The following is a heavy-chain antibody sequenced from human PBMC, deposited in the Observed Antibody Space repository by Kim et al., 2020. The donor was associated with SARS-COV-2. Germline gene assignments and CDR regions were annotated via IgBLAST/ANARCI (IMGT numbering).Heavy chain of an antibody. D-gene: IGHD3-9*01. CDR2: INHSGST. V-gene: IGHV4-34*01. Sequence: SEALSLTCAVYGGSFSGYYWSWIRQPPGKGLEWIGEINHSGSTNYNPSLKSRVTISVDTSKNQFSLKLSSVTAADTAVYYCARWGVLRYFDWLPHYYFDYWGQGTLVTVSS. CDR1: GGSFSGYY. J-gene: IGHJ4*02. CDR3: ARWGVLRYFDWLPHYYFDY.